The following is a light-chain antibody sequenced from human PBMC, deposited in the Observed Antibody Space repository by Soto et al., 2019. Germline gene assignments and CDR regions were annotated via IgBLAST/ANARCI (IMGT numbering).Light chain of an antibody. CDR1: QSVSSIY. V-gene: IGKV3-20*01. Sequence: EIVLTQSPVTLSLSPGERATVSFRASQSVSSIYLAWYQQKPGQAPRLLIYRASSRATGIPDRFSGSGSGTDFTLTISRLEPEDFAVYYCQQYGGSPPYTFGQGTKLEIK. J-gene: IGKJ2*01. CDR3: QQYGGSPPYT. CDR2: RAS.